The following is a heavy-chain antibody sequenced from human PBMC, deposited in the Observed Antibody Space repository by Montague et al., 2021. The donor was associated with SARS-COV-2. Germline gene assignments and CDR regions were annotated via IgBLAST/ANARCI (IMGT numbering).Heavy chain of an antibody. Sequence: PALVKPTQTLTLTCTFSGFSLSTSGMCVSWIRQPPGKALEWLALIDWDDDKFYSTSLKTRLTISKDTSKNQVVLTTTDMDPVDTATYYCARVRYFDTTFDYWGQGTLVTVSS. V-gene: IGHV2-70*01. CDR3: ARVRYFDTTFDY. J-gene: IGHJ4*02. CDR2: IDWDDDK. CDR1: GFSLSTSGMC. D-gene: IGHD3-9*01.